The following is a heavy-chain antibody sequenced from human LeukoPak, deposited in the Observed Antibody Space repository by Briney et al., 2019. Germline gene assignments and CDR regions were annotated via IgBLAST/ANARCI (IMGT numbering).Heavy chain of an antibody. J-gene: IGHJ1*01. Sequence: ASVKVSCKASGYTFTGYYMHWVRQAPGQGLEWMGRINPNSGGTNYAQKFQGRVTMTRDTSISTAYMELSRLRSDDTAVYYCARIGRQKVLRYFDWLLQEYFQHWGRAPWSPSPQ. CDR1: GYTFTGYY. V-gene: IGHV1-2*06. CDR2: INPNSGGT. CDR3: ARIGRQKVLRYFDWLLQEYFQH. D-gene: IGHD3-9*01.